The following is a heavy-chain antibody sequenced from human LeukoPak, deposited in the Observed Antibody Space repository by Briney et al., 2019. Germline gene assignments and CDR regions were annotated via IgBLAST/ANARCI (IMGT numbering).Heavy chain of an antibody. CDR2: ISGSGGST. Sequence: GGSLRLSCAASGFTFSSYAMSWVRQAPGKGLEWVSAISGSGGSTYYADSVKGRFTISRDNAKNSLYLQMNSLRAEDMALYYCAKGFSSSWSKGADYWGQGTLVTVSS. J-gene: IGHJ4*02. CDR1: GFTFSSYA. V-gene: IGHV3-23*01. D-gene: IGHD6-13*01. CDR3: AKGFSSSWSKGADY.